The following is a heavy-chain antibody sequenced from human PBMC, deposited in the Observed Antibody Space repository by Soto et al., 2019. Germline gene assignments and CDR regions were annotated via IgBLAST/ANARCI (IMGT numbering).Heavy chain of an antibody. CDR2: ISPYSGNT. V-gene: IGHV1-18*01. Sequence: QVQLVQSGDEVRKPGSAVKVSCKASGYIFVNYGIAWVRQAPGQGLEWMGWISPYSGNTHYASKVQGRLTLTTDTSPSPAYMGLWSLSSDDTAVYYCAMVDNYVTPTPQDVCGQGTTVTVSS. J-gene: IGHJ6*02. D-gene: IGHD3-16*01. CDR3: AMVDNYVTPTPQDV. CDR1: GYIFVNYG.